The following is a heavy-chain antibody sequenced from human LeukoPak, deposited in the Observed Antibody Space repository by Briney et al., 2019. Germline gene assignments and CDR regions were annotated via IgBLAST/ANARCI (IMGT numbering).Heavy chain of an antibody. CDR3: ARRDIVVVTAHDAFDI. Sequence: GASLQISCKGPGSNFTSYWIGWVRQLPGKGLEWMGIIYPGDSDTRYSPSFQGQVTISADKSISTAYLQWSSLKASDTAMYYCARRDIVVVTAHDAFDIWGQGTMVTVSS. J-gene: IGHJ3*02. D-gene: IGHD2-21*02. CDR1: GSNFTSYW. CDR2: IYPGDSDT. V-gene: IGHV5-51*01.